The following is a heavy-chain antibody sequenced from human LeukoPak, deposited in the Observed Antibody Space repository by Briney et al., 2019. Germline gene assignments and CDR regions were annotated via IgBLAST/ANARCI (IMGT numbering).Heavy chain of an antibody. CDR1: GFTVSSNY. J-gene: IGHJ4*02. D-gene: IGHD1-26*01. Sequence: GGSLRLSCAPSGFTVSSNYMSWVRQAPGKGLEWVSVIYSGGSTYYADSVKGRFTISRDNSKNTLYLQMNSLRAEDTAVYYCARVKGSYYGGYYFGYWGQGTLVTVSS. CDR3: ARVKGSYYGGYYFGY. V-gene: IGHV3-53*01. CDR2: IYSGGST.